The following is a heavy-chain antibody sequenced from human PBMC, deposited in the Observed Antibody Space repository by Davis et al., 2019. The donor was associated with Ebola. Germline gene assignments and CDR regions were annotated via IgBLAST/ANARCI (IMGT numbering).Heavy chain of an antibody. CDR1: GYTFTSYG. CDR2: ISAYNGNT. J-gene: IGHJ4*02. Sequence: ASVKVSCKASGYTFTSYGISSVRQAPGQGLEWMGWISAYNGNTNYAQKLQGRVTMTTDTSTSTAYMELRSLRSDDTAVYYCARGGVRDMEVVVVPAAIPLDYWGQGTLVTVSS. CDR3: ARGGVRDMEVVVVPAAIPLDY. D-gene: IGHD2-2*01. V-gene: IGHV1-18*01.